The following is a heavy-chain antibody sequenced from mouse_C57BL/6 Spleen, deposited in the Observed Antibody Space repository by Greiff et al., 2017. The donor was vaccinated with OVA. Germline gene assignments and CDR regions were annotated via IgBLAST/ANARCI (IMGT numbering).Heavy chain of an antibody. J-gene: IGHJ3*01. CDR1: GFTFSDYG. V-gene: IGHV5-17*01. CDR3: AREDYDYGSWFAY. D-gene: IGHD2-4*01. CDR2: ISSGSSTI. Sequence: EVQLVESGGGLVKPGGSLKLSCAASGFTFSDYGMHWVRQAPEKGLEWVAYISSGSSTIYYADTVKGRFTISRDNAKNTLFLQMTSLRSEDTAMYYCAREDYDYGSWFAYWGQGTLVTVSA.